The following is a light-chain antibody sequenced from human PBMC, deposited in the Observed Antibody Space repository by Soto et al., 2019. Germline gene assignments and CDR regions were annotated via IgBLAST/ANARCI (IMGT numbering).Light chain of an antibody. CDR1: SSDVGSSNG. V-gene: IGLV2-18*02. CDR2: DVS. CDR3: SSYTTSSTYV. Sequence: QSVLTQPPSVSGAPGQSVAISCTGTSSDVGSSNGVSWYQQPPGTAPKLMIYDVSNRPSGVPDRFSGSKSGNTASLTISGLQAEDEADYYCSSYTTSSTYVFGTGTKVTVL. J-gene: IGLJ1*01.